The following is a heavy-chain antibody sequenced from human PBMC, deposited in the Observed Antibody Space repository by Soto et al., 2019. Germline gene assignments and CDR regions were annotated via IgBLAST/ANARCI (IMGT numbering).Heavy chain of an antibody. CDR1: GGTFSTYT. V-gene: IGHV1-69*04. CDR2: INPISGIT. J-gene: IGHJ4*02. CDR3: ARDGDGYNLEY. Sequence: SVKVSCKASGGTFSTYTITWVRQAPGQGLEWMGRINPISGITNYAQKFQGRVTMTRDTSTSTVYMELSSLRSEDTAVYYCARDGDGYNLEYWGRG. D-gene: IGHD5-12*01.